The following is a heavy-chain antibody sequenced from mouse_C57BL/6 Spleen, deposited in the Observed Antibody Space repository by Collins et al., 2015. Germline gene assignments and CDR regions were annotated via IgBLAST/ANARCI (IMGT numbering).Heavy chain of an antibody. V-gene: IGHV1-72*01. Sequence: QVQLQQPGAELVKPGVSMKLSCKASGYTFTSYWMHWVKQRPGRGLEWIGRIDPNSGGTKYNEKFKSKATLTVDKPSSTAYMQLSSLTSEDSAVYYCARYYYGSSYEDWYFDVWGTGTTVTVSS. J-gene: IGHJ1*03. CDR1: GYTFTSYW. CDR2: IDPNSGGT. D-gene: IGHD1-1*01. CDR3: ARYYYGSSYEDWYFDV.